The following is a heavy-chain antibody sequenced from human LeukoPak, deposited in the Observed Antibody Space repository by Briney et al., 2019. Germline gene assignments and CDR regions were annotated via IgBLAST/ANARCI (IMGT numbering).Heavy chain of an antibody. CDR2: IYYSGST. CDR1: GGSISSGDYY. CDR3: ARDPLNEGNHLDY. V-gene: IGHV4-30-4*01. Sequence: PSQTLSLTCTVSGGSISSGDYYWSWIRQPPGKGLEWIGYIYYSGSTYYNPSLKTRVTISVDTSKNQFSLKLSSVTAAHTAVYYCARDPLNEGNHLDYWGQGTLVTVSS. D-gene: IGHD4-23*01. J-gene: IGHJ4*02.